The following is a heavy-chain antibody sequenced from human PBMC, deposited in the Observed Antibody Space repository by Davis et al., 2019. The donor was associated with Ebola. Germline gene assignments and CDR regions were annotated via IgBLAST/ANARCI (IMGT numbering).Heavy chain of an antibody. D-gene: IGHD6-19*01. Sequence: PGGSLRLSCAASGFTFDDSAMHWVRQVPGKGLEWVSGFNWNSGGIAYADSVRGRFTISRDNAKSSLYLQMNSLRPEDTALYFCAKAVADYYFDYWGQGTLVTVSS. V-gene: IGHV3-9*01. CDR1: GFTFDDSA. CDR3: AKAVADYYFDY. CDR2: FNWNSGGI. J-gene: IGHJ4*02.